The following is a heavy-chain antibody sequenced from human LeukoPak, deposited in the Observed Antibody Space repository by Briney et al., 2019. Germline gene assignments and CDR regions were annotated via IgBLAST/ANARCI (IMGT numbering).Heavy chain of an antibody. V-gene: IGHV3-7*01. Sequence: PGGSLRLSCAASGFIFSNYYMNWVRQAPGKGLEWVAHIKQDGSEKNYVDSVKGRFTISRDNAKNSLYLQMNSLRAEDTAVYYCARERWSLYSNDYYYYGLDVWGQGTTVTLSS. CDR1: GFIFSNYY. J-gene: IGHJ6*02. D-gene: IGHD3-3*01. CDR2: IKQDGSEK. CDR3: ARERWSLYSNDYYYYGLDV.